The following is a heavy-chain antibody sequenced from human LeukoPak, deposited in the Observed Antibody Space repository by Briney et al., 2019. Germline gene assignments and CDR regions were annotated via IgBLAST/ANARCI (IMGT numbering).Heavy chain of an antibody. CDR3: ARHDPVPLYQRGMDV. CDR2: IYTSGST. J-gene: IGHJ6*02. D-gene: IGHD2-2*01. Sequence: SVPLSLICSVWGGLISRYYWLWMRRSGEKGLEGIGRIYTSGSTNYNPSLKSRVTMSVDTSKNQFSLKLSSVTAADTAVYYCARHDPVPLYQRGMDVWGQGTTVTVSS. CDR1: GGLISRYY. V-gene: IGHV4-4*07.